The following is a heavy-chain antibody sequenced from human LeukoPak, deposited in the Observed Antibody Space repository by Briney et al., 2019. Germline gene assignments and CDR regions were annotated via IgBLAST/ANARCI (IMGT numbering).Heavy chain of an antibody. Sequence: GGSLRLSCAASGFTFSSYSMNWVRQAPGKGLEWVSTISGSGGSTYYADSVKGRFTISRDNSKNMMYLQMNSLRAEDTAVYYCAKVGEGAAEDYYFDYWGQGTLVTVSS. CDR2: ISGSGGST. CDR3: AKVGEGAAEDYYFDY. V-gene: IGHV3-23*01. CDR1: GFTFSSYS. J-gene: IGHJ4*02. D-gene: IGHD6-13*01.